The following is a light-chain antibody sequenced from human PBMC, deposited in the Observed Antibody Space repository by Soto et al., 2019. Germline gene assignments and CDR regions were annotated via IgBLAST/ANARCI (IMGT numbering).Light chain of an antibody. CDR3: SSFTAANSVT. CDR1: ITDIGTYHY. CDR2: EVS. Sequence: QSALTQPASVSGSPGQSITISCSGSITDIGTYHYVSWYQQHPGKAPRLLISEVSKRPSGVSNRFSGSKSGNTASLTISGLQVEDEADYFCSSFTAANSVTFGGGTKVTVL. J-gene: IGLJ2*01. V-gene: IGLV2-14*01.